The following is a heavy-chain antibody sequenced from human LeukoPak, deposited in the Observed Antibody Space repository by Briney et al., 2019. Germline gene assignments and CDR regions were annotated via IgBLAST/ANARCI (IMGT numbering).Heavy chain of an antibody. V-gene: IGHV3-30-3*01. Sequence: GGSLRLSCTASGFPFSSYAMHWVRQAPGKGLEWVADISYDGSNKYYADSVKGRFTISRDNSKNTLYLQMNSLRAEDTAVYYCATGMGVNEFDYCGQGTLVIFSS. CDR2: ISYDGSNK. D-gene: IGHD1-1*01. CDR1: GFPFSSYA. CDR3: ATGMGVNEFDY. J-gene: IGHJ4*02.